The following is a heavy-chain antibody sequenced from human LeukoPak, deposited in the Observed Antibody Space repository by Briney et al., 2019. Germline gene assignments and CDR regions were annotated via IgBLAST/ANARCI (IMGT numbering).Heavy chain of an antibody. Sequence: SETLSLTCAVYGGSFSKHQWSWIRQPPGKGLEWIGEINDGGSTNYNPSLKSRVTISVDTSKNQFSLRLTSATVADTAVFYCAAGKDVVGSPVGAFDIWGQGTMVTVSS. CDR2: INDGGST. V-gene: IGHV4-34*01. CDR1: GGSFSKHQ. J-gene: IGHJ3*02. D-gene: IGHD2-15*01. CDR3: AAGKDVVGSPVGAFDI.